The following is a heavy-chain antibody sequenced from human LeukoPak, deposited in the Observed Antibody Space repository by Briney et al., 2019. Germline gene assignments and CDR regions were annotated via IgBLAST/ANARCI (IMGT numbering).Heavy chain of an antibody. CDR2: INHSGST. V-gene: IGHV4-34*01. J-gene: IGHJ4*02. CDR3: ARERRGYSYGLIDY. CDR1: GGSFSGYY. D-gene: IGHD5-18*01. Sequence: PSETLSLTCAVYGGSFSGYYWSWIRQPPGKGLEWIGEINHSGSTNYNPSLKSRVTISVDTSKNQFSLKLSSVTAADTAVYCCARERRGYSYGLIDYWGQGTLVTVSS.